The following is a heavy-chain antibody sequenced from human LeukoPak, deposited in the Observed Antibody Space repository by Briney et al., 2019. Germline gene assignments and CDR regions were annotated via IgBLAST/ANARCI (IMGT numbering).Heavy chain of an antibody. J-gene: IGHJ4*02. CDR2: IRSKADNYAT. D-gene: IGHD6-6*01. Sequence: GGSLRLLCLPSGCSLTGYSIRWVRPASGKGLEWVGRIRSKADNYATAYAASVRGKFTISRDDSKNTASLKVSSVKTEDTAVYYCARQKMGSSTFDYWGQGTLVTVSS. CDR3: ARQKMGSSTFDY. CDR1: GCSLTGYS. V-gene: IGHV3-73*01.